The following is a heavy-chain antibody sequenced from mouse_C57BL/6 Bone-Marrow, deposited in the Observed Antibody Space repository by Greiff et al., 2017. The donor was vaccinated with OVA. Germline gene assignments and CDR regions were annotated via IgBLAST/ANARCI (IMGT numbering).Heavy chain of an antibody. J-gene: IGHJ2*01. Sequence: EVQGVESGGDLVKPGGSLKLSCAASGFTFSSYGMSWVRQTPDKRLEWVATISSGGSYTYYPDSVKGRFTISRDNAKNTLYLQMSSLKSEDTAMYYCARATTTDDWGQGTTLTVSS. CDR3: ARATTTDD. V-gene: IGHV5-6*01. CDR1: GFTFSSYG. D-gene: IGHD1-1*01. CDR2: ISSGGSYT.